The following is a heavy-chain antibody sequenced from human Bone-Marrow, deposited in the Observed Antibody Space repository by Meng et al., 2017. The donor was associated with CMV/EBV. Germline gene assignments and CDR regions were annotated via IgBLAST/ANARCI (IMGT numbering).Heavy chain of an antibody. V-gene: IGHV3-11*01. CDR3: ARGGNAIGAFDI. D-gene: IGHD2-8*01. CDR2: ISSSGSTI. J-gene: IGHJ3*02. Sequence: GGSLRLSCAASGFTFSNAWMSWVRQAPGKGLEWVSYISSSGSTIYYADSVKGRFTISRDNAKNSLYLQMNSLRAEDTAVYYCARGGNAIGAFDIWGQGTMVTVSS. CDR1: GFTFSNAW.